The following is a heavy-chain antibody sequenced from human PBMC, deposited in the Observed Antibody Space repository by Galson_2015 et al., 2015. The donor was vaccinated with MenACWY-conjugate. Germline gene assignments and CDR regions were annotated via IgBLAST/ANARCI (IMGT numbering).Heavy chain of an antibody. Sequence: SLRLSCAASGLTFSSYAMSWVRQAPGKGLEWVSAITSGGGSTYYADSVKGRFTISRDNSKSTLYLQMDSLRVDDTAVYYCAKGDRSSGWNYWGQGALVTVSS. CDR3: AKGDRSSGWNY. CDR1: GLTFSSYA. CDR2: ITSGGGST. V-gene: IGHV3-23*01. D-gene: IGHD6-25*01. J-gene: IGHJ4*02.